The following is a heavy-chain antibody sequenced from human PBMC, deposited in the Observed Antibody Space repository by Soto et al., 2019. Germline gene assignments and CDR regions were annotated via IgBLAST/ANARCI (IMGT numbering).Heavy chain of an antibody. CDR3: ARDRAGCMHV. J-gene: IGHJ6*02. CDR1: GYSFISYG. V-gene: IGHV1-18*01. CDR2: ISGYNGDT. D-gene: IGHD3-10*01. Sequence: QVQLVQSGAEVKKTGASVKVSCKASGYSFISYGISWVRQAPGQGLEWLGWISGYNGDTKYAQKLQGRVTMTTDTPTSTVYMELRSLRFDDTAVYYCARDRAGCMHVWGQGTTVTVSS.